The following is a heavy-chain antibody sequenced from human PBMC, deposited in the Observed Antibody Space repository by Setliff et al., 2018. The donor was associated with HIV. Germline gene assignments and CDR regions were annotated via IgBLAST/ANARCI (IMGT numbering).Heavy chain of an antibody. D-gene: IGHD3-22*01. CDR1: GYTFTSYA. V-gene: IGHV1-8*02. CDR3: VRGIYDSSGFWYPHGDS. J-gene: IGHJ5*01. Sequence: RASVKVSCKTSGYTFTSYAVHWVRQATGQGLEWMGYLNPNSGGTGYAQRFQGRVTMTRETSTSTAYLELSNLRAEDTAVYYCVRGIYDSSGFWYPHGDSWGQGTLVTVSS. CDR2: LNPNSGGT.